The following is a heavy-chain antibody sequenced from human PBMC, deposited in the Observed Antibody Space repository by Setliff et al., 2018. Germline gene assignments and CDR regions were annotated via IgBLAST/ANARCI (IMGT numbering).Heavy chain of an antibody. CDR2: IWYDGSNK. Sequence: HPGGSLRLSCAASGFTFSSYGMHWVRQAPGKGLEWVAAIWYDGSNKYYADSVRGRFTISRDNSKNTLFLQMNSLRTDDTAVFYCVRDSPSSLYNFWSGCSDYWGQGTLVTVSS. CDR1: GFTFSSYG. V-gene: IGHV3-30*19. J-gene: IGHJ4*02. D-gene: IGHD3-3*01. CDR3: VRDSPSSLYNFWSGCSDY.